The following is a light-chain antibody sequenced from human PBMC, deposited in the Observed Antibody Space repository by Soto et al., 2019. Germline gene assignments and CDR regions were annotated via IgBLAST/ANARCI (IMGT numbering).Light chain of an antibody. Sequence: QSALTQPGSVSGSPGQSITIPCTGTTSDVGGYDYVSWYQHHAGKGPKLLLFEVSNRPSGVSTRFSGSKSGNTASLTISGLQAEDEADYFCCSYAGGYTYLFGTGTKLTVL. CDR2: EVS. CDR1: TSDVGGYDY. CDR3: CSYAGGYTYL. V-gene: IGLV2-14*01. J-gene: IGLJ1*01.